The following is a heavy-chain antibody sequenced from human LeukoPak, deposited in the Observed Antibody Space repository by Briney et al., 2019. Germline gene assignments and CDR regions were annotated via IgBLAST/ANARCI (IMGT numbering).Heavy chain of an antibody. D-gene: IGHD2-2*01. V-gene: IGHV3-33*06. CDR2: IWYDGSNK. Sequence: GRSLRLSCAASGFTFSSYGMHWVRQAPGKGLEWVAVIWYDGSNKYYADSVKGRFTISRDNSKNTLYLQMNSLRAEDTAVYYCAKVGHQARAVKNNWFDPWGQGTLVTVSS. J-gene: IGHJ5*02. CDR3: AKVGHQARAVKNNWFDP. CDR1: GFTFSSYG.